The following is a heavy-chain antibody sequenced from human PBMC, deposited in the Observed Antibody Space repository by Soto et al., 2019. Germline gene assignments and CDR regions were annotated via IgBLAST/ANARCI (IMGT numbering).Heavy chain of an antibody. Sequence: PGGSLRLSCAASGFTVSSNYMSWVRQAPGKELEWVSVIYSGGSTYYADSVKGRFTISRDDSKNTAYLQMNSLKTEDTAVYYCTRHPLADSSSPHLYGMDVWGQGTTVTVSS. D-gene: IGHD6-13*01. CDR2: IYSGGST. V-gene: IGHV3-66*04. J-gene: IGHJ6*02. CDR1: GFTVSSNY. CDR3: TRHPLADSSSPHLYGMDV.